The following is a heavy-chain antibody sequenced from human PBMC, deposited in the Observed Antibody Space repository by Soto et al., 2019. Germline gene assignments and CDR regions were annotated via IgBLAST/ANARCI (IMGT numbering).Heavy chain of an antibody. CDR3: AKKGYYPSGKINLFDS. J-gene: IGHJ4*02. V-gene: IGHV4-38-2*01. CDR1: GYSINSDYY. Sequence: PSETLSLTCAVSGYSINSDYYWGWIRQPPGKGLEWIGSVDHSGRTYYSPSLRSRLTIFIDTSKNQFSLRLTSVTAADTAMYFCAKKGYYPSGKINLFDSWGQGTLVTVS. D-gene: IGHD3-10*01. CDR2: VDHSGRT.